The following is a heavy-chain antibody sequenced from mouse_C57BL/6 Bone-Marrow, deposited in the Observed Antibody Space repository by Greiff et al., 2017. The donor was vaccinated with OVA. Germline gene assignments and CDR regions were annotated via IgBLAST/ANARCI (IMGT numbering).Heavy chain of an antibody. Sequence: QVQLQQPGAELVKPGASVKLSCKASGYTFTSYWMQWVKQRPGQGLEWIGEIDSSDSYTNYNQKFKGKATLTVDTSSSTAYMQLSSLTSEDSAVYYCARSPSCYYGSSDWYFDVWGTGTTVTVSS. CDR2: IDSSDSYT. CDR3: ARSPSCYYGSSDWYFDV. J-gene: IGHJ1*03. V-gene: IGHV1-50*01. D-gene: IGHD1-1*01. CDR1: GYTFTSYW.